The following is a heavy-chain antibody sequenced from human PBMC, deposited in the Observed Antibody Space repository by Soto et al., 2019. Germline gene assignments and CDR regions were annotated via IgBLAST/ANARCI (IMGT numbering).Heavy chain of an antibody. Sequence: SETLSLTCAVHGGSFSGFYWTWIRQPPGKGLEWIGEINHSGSSNYNPPLKSRVTMSLDTSRNQFSLSLNSVTAADTAVYYCARMAGPWYFDLWGRGTLVTV. CDR1: GGSFSGFY. V-gene: IGHV4-34*01. CDR2: INHSGSS. J-gene: IGHJ2*01. CDR3: ARMAGPWYFDL.